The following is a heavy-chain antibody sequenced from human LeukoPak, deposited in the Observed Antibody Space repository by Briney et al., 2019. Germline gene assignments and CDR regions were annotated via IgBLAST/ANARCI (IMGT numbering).Heavy chain of an antibody. J-gene: IGHJ4*02. Sequence: GGSLRLSCVASRYIFRSYGMHWVRQAPGKGLEWVAFTRSDGSDKYYTGSVKGRFTISRDNSKNTLYLQMDSLRAEDTAVYYCGKHDSASDYWGQGTLVAVSS. CDR1: RYIFRSYG. V-gene: IGHV3-30*02. D-gene: IGHD1-26*01. CDR3: GKHDSASDY. CDR2: TRSDGSDK.